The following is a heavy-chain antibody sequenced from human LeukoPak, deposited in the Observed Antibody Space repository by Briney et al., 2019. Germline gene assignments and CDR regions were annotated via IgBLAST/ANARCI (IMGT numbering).Heavy chain of an antibody. CDR3: TRDPRHFDS. CDR1: GFTVSSNY. V-gene: IGHV3-11*04. J-gene: IGHJ5*01. D-gene: IGHD6-6*01. CDR2: ISGSGHDI. Sequence: GGSLRLSCAASGFTVSSNYMSWVRQAPGKGVEWVAYISGSGHDINYSDSVKGRFTISRDNAKNSPYLQMSSLRVEDTAVYYCTRDPRHFDSCGQGTLVTVSS.